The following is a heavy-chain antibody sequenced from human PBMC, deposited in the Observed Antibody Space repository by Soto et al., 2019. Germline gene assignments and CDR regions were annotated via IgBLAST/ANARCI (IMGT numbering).Heavy chain of an antibody. D-gene: IGHD6-13*01. J-gene: IGHJ4*02. Sequence: QVQLEESGGGAVQPGRSLRLSCVVSGFTLSYYGVQWVRQAPGGGLEWVAVMYGDGRNKWYADAVQGRFTISRDTSRNTVYLQMSSLRAEDTAIYYCARGNCPGSTCFDYWGQGTLVTVSS. CDR3: ARGNCPGSTCFDY. V-gene: IGHV3-33*01. CDR2: MYGDGRNK. CDR1: GFTLSYYG.